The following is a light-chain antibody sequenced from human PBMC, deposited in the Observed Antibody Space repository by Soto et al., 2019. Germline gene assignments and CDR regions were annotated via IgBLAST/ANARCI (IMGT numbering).Light chain of an antibody. V-gene: IGLV2-11*01. J-gene: IGLJ3*02. CDR2: EVN. CDR1: GSDVGDSSH. Sequence: QSALTQPRSVSGSPGQSVTISCTATGSDVGDSSHVSWYQLHPGKAPKLMIYEVNNRPSGVPDRFSGSKSGSTASLTISGRQAEDEAEYYCCLITASITWLFGGGTKLTVL. CDR3: CLITASITWL.